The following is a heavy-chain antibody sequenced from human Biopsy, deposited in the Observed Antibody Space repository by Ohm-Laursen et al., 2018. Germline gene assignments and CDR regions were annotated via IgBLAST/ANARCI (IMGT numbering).Heavy chain of an antibody. Sequence: ASVKVSCKASGYTFTSYDITWVRQASGQGPEWIGWLNPVSGNSNFGQKLRGIVTVTSATSISTTYMELSGLASDDTATYYCGRAVRNQLLTDPWGQGTLVTVTS. CDR3: GRAVRNQLLTDP. V-gene: IGHV1-8*01. J-gene: IGHJ5*02. CDR2: LNPVSGNS. D-gene: IGHD1-7*01. CDR1: GYTFTSYD.